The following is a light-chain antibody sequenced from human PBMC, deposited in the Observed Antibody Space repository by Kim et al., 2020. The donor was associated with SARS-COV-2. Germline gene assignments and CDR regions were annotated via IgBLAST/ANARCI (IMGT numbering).Light chain of an antibody. J-gene: IGKJ4*01. CDR1: QSVRTF. V-gene: IGKV3-15*01. CDR2: GAS. CDR3: QQYYDWPLA. Sequence: VAPGERVNLSCRASQSVRTFLAWYQQKPGQAPRLLTSGASTRATGISTRFSGGGSGTEFTLSISSLQSEDFAVYYCQQYYDWPLAFGGGTKVDIK.